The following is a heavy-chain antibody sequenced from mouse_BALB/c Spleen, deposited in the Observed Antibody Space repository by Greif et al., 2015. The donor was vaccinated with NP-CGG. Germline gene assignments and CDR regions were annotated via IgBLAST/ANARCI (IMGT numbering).Heavy chain of an antibody. Sequence: EVKLVESGPSLVKPSQTLSLTCSVTGDSITSGYWNWIRKFPGNKLEYMGYISYSGSTYYNPSLKSRISITRDTSKNQYYLQLNSVTTEDTATYYCARGDYYGNFLAWFAYWGQGTLVTVSA. V-gene: IGHV3-8*02. CDR3: ARGDYYGNFLAWFAY. CDR2: ISYSGST. J-gene: IGHJ3*01. D-gene: IGHD2-1*01. CDR1: GDSITSGY.